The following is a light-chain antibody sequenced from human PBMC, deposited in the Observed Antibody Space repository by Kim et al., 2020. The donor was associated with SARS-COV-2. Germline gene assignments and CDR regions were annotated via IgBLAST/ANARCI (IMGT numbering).Light chain of an antibody. CDR3: ASWDDRLVGWV. Sequence: RQRVTISCSGSSSNIGNNAVNWYQQFPGKAPKLLIYYDDLLPSGVSDRFSGSKSGTSASLAISGLQSEDEADYYCASWDDRLVGWVFGGGTQLTVL. V-gene: IGLV1-36*01. CDR1: SSNIGNNA. J-gene: IGLJ3*02. CDR2: YDD.